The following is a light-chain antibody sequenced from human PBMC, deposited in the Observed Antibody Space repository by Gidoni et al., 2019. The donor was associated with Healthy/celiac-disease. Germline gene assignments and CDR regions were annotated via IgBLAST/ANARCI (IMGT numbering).Light chain of an antibody. Sequence: QSVLTQPPSVSGAPGHRATISCTGRSSNTGAGYDVHWYQQLPGTAPKLLIYGNSNRPSGVPDRFSGSKSGTSASLAITGLQAEDEADYYCQSYDSSLSGSWVFGGGTKLTVL. V-gene: IGLV1-40*01. CDR2: GNS. CDR1: SSNTGAGYD. CDR3: QSYDSSLSGSWV. J-gene: IGLJ3*02.